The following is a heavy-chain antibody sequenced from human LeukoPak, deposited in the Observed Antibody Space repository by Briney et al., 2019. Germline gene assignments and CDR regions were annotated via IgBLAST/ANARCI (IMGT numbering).Heavy chain of an antibody. CDR3: ARARITMVRGVMRGWFDP. CDR1: GGSISSYY. CDR2: IYYSGST. D-gene: IGHD3-10*01. J-gene: IGHJ5*02. V-gene: IGHV4-59*08. Sequence: PSETLSLTCTVSGGSISSYYWSWIRQPPGKGLEWIGYIYYSGSTNYNPSLKSRVTISVDTSKNQFSLKLSSVTAADTAVYYCARARITMVRGVMRGWFDPWGQGTLVTVS.